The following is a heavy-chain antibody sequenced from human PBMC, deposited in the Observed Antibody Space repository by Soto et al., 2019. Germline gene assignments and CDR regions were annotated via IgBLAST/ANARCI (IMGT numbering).Heavy chain of an antibody. V-gene: IGHV4-30-4*01. CDR3: ARAKLVVVPVAIGEVGN. CDR1: GGFISSGDYY. J-gene: IGHJ4*01. Sequence: SETMSLTCTVSGGFISSGDYYWGWIREPPGKGLEWIGYIYYSESTYYNPSLKSRVTISVDTSKNQFSLKLSSVTAADTAVYYCARAKLVVVPVAIGEVGNCGHGTLVTVSS. D-gene: IGHD2-2*01. CDR2: IYYSEST.